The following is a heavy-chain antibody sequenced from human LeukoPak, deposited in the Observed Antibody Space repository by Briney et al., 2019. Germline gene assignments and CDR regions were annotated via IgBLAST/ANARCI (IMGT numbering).Heavy chain of an antibody. CDR2: ISSSSSYI. CDR3: ARDIDGSGSYFVSSYGMDV. D-gene: IGHD3-10*01. V-gene: IGHV3-21*01. CDR1: GFTFSSYS. J-gene: IGHJ6*02. Sequence: GGSLRLSCAASGFTFSSYSMNWVRQAPGKGLEWVSSISSSSSYIYYADSVKGRFTISRDNAKNSLYLQMNSLRAEDTAVYYCARDIDGSGSYFVSSYGMDVWGQGTTVTVSS.